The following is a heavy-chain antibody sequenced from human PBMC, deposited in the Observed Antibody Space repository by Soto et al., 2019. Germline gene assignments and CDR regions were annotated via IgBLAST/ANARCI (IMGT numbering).Heavy chain of an antibody. D-gene: IGHD6-13*01. V-gene: IGHV3-23*01. J-gene: IGHJ6*02. Sequence: EVQLLESGGGLVQPGGSLRLSCSASGFTFSSYAMSWVRQAPGKGLEWVSGISGSGGSTYYADSVEGRFSISRDNSKNTLYLQMSSLRAEDTAVYYCAKDMYSSSWYFYYYSMDVWGQGTTVTVSS. CDR3: AKDMYSSSWYFYYYSMDV. CDR1: GFTFSSYA. CDR2: ISGSGGST.